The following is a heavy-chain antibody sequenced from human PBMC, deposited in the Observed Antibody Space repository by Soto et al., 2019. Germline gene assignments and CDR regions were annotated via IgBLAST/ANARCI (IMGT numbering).Heavy chain of an antibody. J-gene: IGHJ4*02. CDR3: ARGDYGGNSDDY. V-gene: IGHV4-34*01. Sequence: KTSETLSLTCAVYGGSFSDYYWSWIRQSPGKGLEWIGEINHSGSTNYNPSLKSRVIISVDTSKNQFSLKLSSVTAADTAVYYCARGDYGGNSDDYWGRGTLVTVSS. D-gene: IGHD4-17*01. CDR1: GGSFSDYY. CDR2: INHSGST.